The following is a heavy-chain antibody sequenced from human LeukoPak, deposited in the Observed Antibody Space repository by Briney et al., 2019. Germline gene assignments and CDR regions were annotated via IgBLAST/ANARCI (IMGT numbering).Heavy chain of an antibody. V-gene: IGHV3-21*01. CDR1: GFTFSSYS. D-gene: IGHD3-22*01. J-gene: IGHJ3*02. CDR2: ISSSSSYI. CDR3: ARVRTYYYDSSGSPDAFDI. Sequence: GRSLRLSCAASGFTFSSYSMNWVRQAPGKGLEWVSSISSSSSYIYYADSVKGRFTISRDNAKNSLYLQMNSLRAEDTAVYYCARVRTYYYDSSGSPDAFDIWGQGTMVTVSS.